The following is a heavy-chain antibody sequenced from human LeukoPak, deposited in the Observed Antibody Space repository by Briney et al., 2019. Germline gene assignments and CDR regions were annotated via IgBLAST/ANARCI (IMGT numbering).Heavy chain of an antibody. D-gene: IGHD3-22*01. CDR3: ARAEPNYYDSSGQQYFQH. J-gene: IGHJ1*01. V-gene: IGHV3-23*01. CDR2: ISGSGGST. CDR1: GFTFSSYA. Sequence: PGGSLRLSCAASGFTFSSYAMSWVRQAPGKGLEWVSAISGSGGSTYYADSVKGRFTISRDNSKNTLYLQMNSLRAEDTAVYYCARAEPNYYDSSGQQYFQHWGQGTLVTVSS.